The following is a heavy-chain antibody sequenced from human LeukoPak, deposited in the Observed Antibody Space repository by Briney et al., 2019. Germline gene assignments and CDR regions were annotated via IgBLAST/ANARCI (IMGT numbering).Heavy chain of an antibody. D-gene: IGHD3-9*01. J-gene: IGHJ4*02. V-gene: IGHV1-69*05. CDR1: GGTFSSYA. CDR2: IIPIFGTA. Sequence: PVKVSCKASGGTFSSYAISWVRQAPGQGLEWMGGIIPIFGTANYAQKFQGRVTITTDESTSTAYMELSSLRSEDTAVYYCAGGHYDILTGPFDYWGQGTLVTVSS. CDR3: AGGHYDILTGPFDY.